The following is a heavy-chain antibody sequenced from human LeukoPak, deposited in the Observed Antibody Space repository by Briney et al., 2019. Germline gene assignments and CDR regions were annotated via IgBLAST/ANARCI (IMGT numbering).Heavy chain of an antibody. CDR1: GFTFSSYG. CDR3: ATSYDMGWLIGY. V-gene: IGHV3-7*03. Sequence: GGSLRHSCAASGFTFSSYGMHWVRQAPGQGPEWVANIKQDGSEKFYVASVKGRFTISRDNAKNSLYLQMNSLRAEDTALYYCATSYDMGWLIGYWGQGTLVTVSS. J-gene: IGHJ4*02. D-gene: IGHD3/OR15-3a*01. CDR2: IKQDGSEK.